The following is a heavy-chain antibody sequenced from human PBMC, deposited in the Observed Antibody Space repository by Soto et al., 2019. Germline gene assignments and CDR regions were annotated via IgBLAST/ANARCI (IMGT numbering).Heavy chain of an antibody. J-gene: IGHJ6*02. V-gene: IGHV3-7*01. CDR1: GFTFSSYW. Sequence: GGSMRLACAASGFTFSSYWMSWVRQAPGKGLEWVANIKQDGSEKYYVHSVKGRFTISRDNAKNSLYLQMNSLRAEDTAVYYCARDPNIVLVPAALRSYYYYYGMDVWGQGTTVTVSS. D-gene: IGHD2-2*01. CDR3: ARDPNIVLVPAALRSYYYYYGMDV. CDR2: IKQDGSEK.